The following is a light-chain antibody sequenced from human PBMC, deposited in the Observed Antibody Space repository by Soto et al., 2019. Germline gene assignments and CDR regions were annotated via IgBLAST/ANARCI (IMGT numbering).Light chain of an antibody. CDR3: QKYGSSPGT. J-gene: IGKJ3*01. CDR2: GAS. Sequence: EIVLTQSPGTLSLSPGERATLSCRASQSVSSSYLAWYQQKPGQAPRLLIYGASSRATGIPDRFSGSGAGTDFTLTLSRLEHEDFAVYYCQKYGSSPGTFGPGNKVDIK. CDR1: QSVSSSY. V-gene: IGKV3-20*01.